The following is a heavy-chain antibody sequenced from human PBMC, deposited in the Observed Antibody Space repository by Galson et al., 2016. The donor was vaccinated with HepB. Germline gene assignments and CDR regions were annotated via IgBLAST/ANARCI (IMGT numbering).Heavy chain of an antibody. V-gene: IGHV3-15*01. CDR1: GFTFKNAY. CDR2: IKNKANGETT. Sequence: SLRLSCAASGFTFKNAYMSWVRQAPGKGLEWIGLIKNKANGETTDYAAPVKGRFTISRDDSKNTLYLQMSSLKTEDTAVYYCTTRCIDDQFNWIDPWGQGTLVTVSS. J-gene: IGHJ5*02. D-gene: IGHD3-16*01. CDR3: TTRCIDDQFNWIDP.